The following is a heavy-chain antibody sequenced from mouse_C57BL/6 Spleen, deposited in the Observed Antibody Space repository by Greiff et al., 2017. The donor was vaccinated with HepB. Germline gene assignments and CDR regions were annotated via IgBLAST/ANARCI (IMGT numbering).Heavy chain of an antibody. CDR1: GFTFSDYG. CDR3: AIYYYGSSYWYFDV. Sequence: EVQVVESGGGLVKPGGSLKLSCAASGFTFSDYGMHWVRQAPEKGLEWVAYISSGSSTIYYADTVKGRFTISRDNAKNTLFLQMTSLRSEDTAMYYCAIYYYGSSYWYFDVWGTGTTVTVSS. CDR2: ISSGSSTI. J-gene: IGHJ1*03. V-gene: IGHV5-17*01. D-gene: IGHD1-1*01.